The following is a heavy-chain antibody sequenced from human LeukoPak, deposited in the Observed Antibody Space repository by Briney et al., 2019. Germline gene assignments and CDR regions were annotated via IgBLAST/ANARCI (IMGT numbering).Heavy chain of an antibody. CDR1: RFTVSSNY. CDR2: IYSGGST. D-gene: IGHD3-22*01. Sequence: PGGSLRLSCAASRFTVSSNYMSWVRQAPGKGLEWVSVIYSGGSTYYADSVKGRFTISRDNSKNTLYLQMNSLRAEDTAVYYCARSTYYYDSSGYSDAFDIWGQGTMVTVSS. V-gene: IGHV3-53*01. J-gene: IGHJ3*02. CDR3: ARSTYYYDSSGYSDAFDI.